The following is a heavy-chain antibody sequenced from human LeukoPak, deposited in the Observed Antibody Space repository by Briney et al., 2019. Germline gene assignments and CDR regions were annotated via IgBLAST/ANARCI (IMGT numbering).Heavy chain of an antibody. Sequence: GASVKVSCKASGYTFTGYYMHWVRQAPGQGLEWMGWINPNSGGTNYAQKFQDRVTMTRDTSISTAYMELGRLRSDDTAVYYCARVSHSGSYSNPYYWGQGTLVTVSS. V-gene: IGHV1-2*02. D-gene: IGHD1-26*01. CDR3: ARVSHSGSYSNPYY. CDR1: GYTFTGYY. CDR2: INPNSGGT. J-gene: IGHJ4*02.